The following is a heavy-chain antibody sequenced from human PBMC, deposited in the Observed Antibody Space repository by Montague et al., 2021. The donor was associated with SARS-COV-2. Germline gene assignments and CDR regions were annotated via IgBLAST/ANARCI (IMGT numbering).Heavy chain of an antibody. V-gene: IGHV4-4*07. D-gene: IGHD3-16*01. J-gene: IGHJ6*02. Sequence: SEILSLTCNVSGGFIRNYYWSWIRQPARKGLEWIGRIYSSGSINYNPSLRTRITLSVDTSKNQLSLRLNSVTAADTAVYYCARNPGEYYGMDVWGQGTTVTVSS. CDR3: ARNPGEYYGMDV. CDR2: IYSSGSI. CDR1: GGFIRNYY.